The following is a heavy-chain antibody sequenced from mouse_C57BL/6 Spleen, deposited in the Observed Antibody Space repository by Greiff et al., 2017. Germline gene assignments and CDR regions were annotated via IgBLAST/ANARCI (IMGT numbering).Heavy chain of an antibody. CDR1: GYAFTNYL. V-gene: IGHV1-54*01. CDR3: AREGIYESRFAY. Sequence: VQLQESGAELVRPGTSVKVSCKASGYAFTNYLIEWVKQRPGQGLEWIGVINPGSGGTNYNEKFKGKATLTADKSSSTAYMQLSSLTSEDSAVYFCAREGIYESRFAYWGQGTLVTVSA. J-gene: IGHJ3*01. CDR2: INPGSGGT. D-gene: IGHD1-3*01.